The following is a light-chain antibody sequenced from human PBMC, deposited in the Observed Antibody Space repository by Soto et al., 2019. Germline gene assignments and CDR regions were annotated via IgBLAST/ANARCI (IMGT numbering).Light chain of an antibody. CDR2: GAS. CDR3: QQRNPLT. Sequence: EIVMTQSPGTLSVSPGERATLSCSASQSVRSYLARYQQKPGQAPRLLIYGASTRATGIPARFTGGGYGTDFTRTITSHEPEDFAVYYCQQRNPLTFGGGTKVDIK. CDR1: QSVRSY. J-gene: IGKJ4*01. V-gene: IGKV3-11*01.